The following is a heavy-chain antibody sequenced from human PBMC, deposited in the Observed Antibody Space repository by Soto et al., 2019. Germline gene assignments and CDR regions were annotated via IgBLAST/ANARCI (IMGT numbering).Heavy chain of an antibody. CDR2: IYPGDSDT. CDR3: ARVYDSCCSGSLNDYFYY. D-gene: IGHD3-22*01. CDR1: GYSFTSYW. J-gene: IGHJ4*02. V-gene: IGHV5-51*01. Sequence: GESLKISCKGSGYSFTSYWIGWVRQMPGKGLEWMGIIYPGDSDTRYSPSFQGQVTISADKSISTAYLQWSSLKASDPAMYYCARVYDSCCSGSLNDYFYYWAQGTLVTVSS.